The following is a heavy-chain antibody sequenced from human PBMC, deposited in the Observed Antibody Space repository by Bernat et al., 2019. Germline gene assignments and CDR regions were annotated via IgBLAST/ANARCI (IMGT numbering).Heavy chain of an antibody. Sequence: QVQLQESGPGLVKPSQTLSLTCTVSGGSISSGSYYWSWIRQSAGKGLEWIGRSYTSGSTNYNPSLKSRVTMSVDTSKKQVSLKLNSVPAADTAVYYCARGNDYFGMDVWGQGTTVTVSS. CDR2: SYTSGST. CDR1: GGSISSGSYY. CDR3: ARGNDYFGMDV. V-gene: IGHV4-61*02. J-gene: IGHJ6*02.